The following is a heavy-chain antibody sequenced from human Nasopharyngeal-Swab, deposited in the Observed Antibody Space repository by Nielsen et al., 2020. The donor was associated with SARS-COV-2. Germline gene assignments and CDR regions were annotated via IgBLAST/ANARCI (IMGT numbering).Heavy chain of an antibody. J-gene: IGHJ4*02. V-gene: IGHV3-23*03. CDR2: IYSGGSST. D-gene: IGHD1-26*01. CDR3: AKDQGSYYDY. CDR1: GFTFSSYA. Sequence: GESLKISYAASGFTFSSYAMSWVRQAPGKGLEWVSVIYSGGSSTYYADSVKGRFTISRDNSKNTLYLQMNSLRAEDTAVYYCAKDQGSYYDYWGQGTLVTVSS.